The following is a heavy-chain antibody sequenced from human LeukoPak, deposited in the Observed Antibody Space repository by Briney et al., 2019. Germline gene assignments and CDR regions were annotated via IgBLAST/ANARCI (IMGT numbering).Heavy chain of an antibody. CDR2: IYYSGST. V-gene: IGHV4-39*01. Sequence: SETLSLTCTVSGGSISSSSYYWGWIRQPPGKGLEWIGSIYYSGSTYYNPSLKSRVTISVDTSKNQFSLKLSSVTAAGTAVYYCARLKDGYNSFVDYWGQGTLVTVSS. CDR1: GGSISSSSYY. D-gene: IGHD5-24*01. CDR3: ARLKDGYNSFVDY. J-gene: IGHJ4*02.